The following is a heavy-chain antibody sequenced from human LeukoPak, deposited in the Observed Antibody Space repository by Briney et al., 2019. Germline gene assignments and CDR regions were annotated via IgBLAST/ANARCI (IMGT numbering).Heavy chain of an antibody. CDR3: ARDLDDSSGYLDY. Sequence: GGSLTLSCAASGFTSSSYGMNWVREAPGKGLEWLSGISGSGTSTYYADSVKGRFTISRDNSKNTLYLQMNSLRAEDTAVYYCARDLDDSSGYLDYWGQGTLGTVSS. V-gene: IGHV3-23*01. D-gene: IGHD3-22*01. CDR1: GFTSSSYG. J-gene: IGHJ4*02. CDR2: ISGSGTST.